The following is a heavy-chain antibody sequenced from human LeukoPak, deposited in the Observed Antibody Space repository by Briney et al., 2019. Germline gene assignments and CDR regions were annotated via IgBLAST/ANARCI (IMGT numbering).Heavy chain of an antibody. CDR1: GGSISTYY. CDR3: ARESVYSGRYYAFDI. CDR2: IYYSGST. J-gene: IGHJ3*02. V-gene: IGHV4-59*01. D-gene: IGHD1-26*01. Sequence: PSETLSLTCTVSGGSISTYYWSWIRQPPGKGLEWIGYIYYSGSTNYNPSLKSRVTISVDMSKNQFSLKLSSVTAADKAVYYCARESVYSGRYYAFDIWGQGTMVTVSS.